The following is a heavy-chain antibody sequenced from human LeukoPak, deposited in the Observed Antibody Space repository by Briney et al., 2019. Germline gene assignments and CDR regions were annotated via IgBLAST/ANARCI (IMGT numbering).Heavy chain of an antibody. J-gene: IGHJ4*02. CDR1: GYTFTSYG. V-gene: IGHV1-18*01. CDR3: ARDPGIIKAARVKVSPSNFDY. CDR2: ISSYNGQT. Sequence: ASVKVSCKASGYTFTSYGINWVRQAPGQGLEWMGWISSYNGQTNYAQKFQGRVTVTRDTSRGTAYMELRRLRSDDTAEYYCARDPGIIKAARVKVSPSNFDYWGQGTLVTVSS. D-gene: IGHD3-16*01.